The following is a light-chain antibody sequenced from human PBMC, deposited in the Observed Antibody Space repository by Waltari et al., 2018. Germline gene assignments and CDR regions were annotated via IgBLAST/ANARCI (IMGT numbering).Light chain of an antibody. CDR3: QQYYITPLS. CDR1: QSVLSSANNKNY. V-gene: IGKV4-1*01. J-gene: IGKJ4*01. CDR2: WAS. Sequence: DIVMTQSPDSLAMSLGERATINCKSSQSVLSSANNKNYLAWYQQKPGQPPNLLIYWASTRESGVPDRFSGSGSGTDFTLTISSLQAEDVAVYYCQQYYITPLSFGGGTRVEIK.